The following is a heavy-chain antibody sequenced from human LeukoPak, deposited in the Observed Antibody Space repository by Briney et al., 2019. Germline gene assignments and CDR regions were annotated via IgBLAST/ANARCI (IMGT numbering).Heavy chain of an antibody. V-gene: IGHV1-69*04. CDR1: GGTFSSYA. Sequence: SVKVSCKASGGTFSSYAISWVRQAPGQGLEWMGRIIPILGIANYAQKFQGRVTITSGKSPSTAYMGLSSMRCEDTAVYYCARDNWGWDFWGQGTLVTVSS. CDR2: IIPILGIA. CDR3: ARDNWGWDF. J-gene: IGHJ4*02. D-gene: IGHD7-27*01.